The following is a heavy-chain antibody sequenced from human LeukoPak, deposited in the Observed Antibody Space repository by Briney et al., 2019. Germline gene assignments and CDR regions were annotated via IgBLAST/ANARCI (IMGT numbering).Heavy chain of an antibody. D-gene: IGHD2-2*01. J-gene: IGHJ6*02. V-gene: IGHV6-1*01. CDR2: TYYRSKWYN. CDR1: GDSVTSGI. CDR3: AREWWWDIVVVPAAKAQDGMDV. Sequence: SQTLSLTCAISGDSVTSGIWNWIRQSPSRGLEWLGRTYYRSKWYNDYAVSVKSRITINPDTSKNQFSLQLNSVTPEDTAVYYCAREWWWDIVVVPAAKAQDGMDVWGQGTTVTVSS.